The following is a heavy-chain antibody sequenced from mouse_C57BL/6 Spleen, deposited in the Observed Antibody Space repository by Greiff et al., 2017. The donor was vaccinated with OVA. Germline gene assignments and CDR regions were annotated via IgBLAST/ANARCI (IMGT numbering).Heavy chain of an antibody. Sequence: QVQLQQPGAELVMPGASVKLSCKASGYTFTSYWMHWVKQRPGQGLEWIGEIDPSDSYTNYNQKFKGKSTLTVDKSSSTAYMQLSSLTSEDSAVYYCARPYGSSDYYAMDYWGQGTSVTVSS. J-gene: IGHJ4*01. CDR2: IDPSDSYT. D-gene: IGHD1-1*01. CDR3: ARPYGSSDYYAMDY. CDR1: GYTFTSYW. V-gene: IGHV1-69*01.